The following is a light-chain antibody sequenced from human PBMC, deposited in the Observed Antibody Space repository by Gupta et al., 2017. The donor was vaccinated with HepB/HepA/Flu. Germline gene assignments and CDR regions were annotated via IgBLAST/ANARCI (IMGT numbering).Light chain of an antibody. CDR3: CSYAGRYTWV. CDR1: SSDVGNYNY. Sequence: QSALPQPRSVSASPGQSVTISCTGTSSDVGNYNYVSWYQQHPGKAPKFLIYDVTKRPSGVPDRFSGSKSGNTASLTISGLQAEDEADYYCCSYAGRYTWVFGGGTKLTVL. J-gene: IGLJ3*02. CDR2: DVT. V-gene: IGLV2-11*01.